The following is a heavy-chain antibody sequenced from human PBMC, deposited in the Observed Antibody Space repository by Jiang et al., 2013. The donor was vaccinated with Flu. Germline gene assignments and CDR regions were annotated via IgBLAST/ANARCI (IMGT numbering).Heavy chain of an antibody. CDR3: ARHKRGRWLQEVGY. Sequence: PGLVKPSETLSLTCTVSGGSISSYYWSWIRQPPGKGLEWIGYIYYSGSTNYNPSLKSRVTISVDTSKSQFSLKLSSVTAADTAVYYCARHKRGRWLQEVGYWGQGTLVTVSS. D-gene: IGHD5-24*01. J-gene: IGHJ4*02. V-gene: IGHV4-59*08. CDR2: IYYSGST. CDR1: GGSISSYY.